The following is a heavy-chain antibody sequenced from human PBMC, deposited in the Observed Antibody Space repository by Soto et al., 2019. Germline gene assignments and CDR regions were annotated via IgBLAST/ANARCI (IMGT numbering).Heavy chain of an antibody. CDR1: GGTFSSYA. CDR3: ARDNSYDSSGYYAYFDL. J-gene: IGHJ2*01. CDR2: IIPIFGTA. Sequence: QVQLVQSGAEVKKPGSSVKVSCKASGGTFSSYAISWVRKAPGQGLEWMGGIIPIFGTANYAQKFQGRVTITADESTSTAYMELSSLRSEDTAVYYCARDNSYDSSGYYAYFDLWGRGTLVTVSS. V-gene: IGHV1-69*12. D-gene: IGHD3-22*01.